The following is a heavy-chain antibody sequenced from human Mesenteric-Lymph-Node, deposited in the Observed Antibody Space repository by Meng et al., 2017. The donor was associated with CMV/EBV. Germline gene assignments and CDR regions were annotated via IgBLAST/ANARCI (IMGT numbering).Heavy chain of an antibody. CDR2: MRYDANNQ. CDR1: GFTFSNYP. J-gene: IGHJ5*02. CDR3: AKVCSVCPWNNWFYP. Sequence: GESLKISCAASGFTFSNYPMHWVRQAPGKGLEWVAFMRYDANNQYYADSVKGRFTISRDNSKNTLYLQMNSLRAEDTAVYYFAKVCSVCPWNNWFYPSGPLTLLTVSS. V-gene: IGHV3-30*02. D-gene: IGHD6-25*01.